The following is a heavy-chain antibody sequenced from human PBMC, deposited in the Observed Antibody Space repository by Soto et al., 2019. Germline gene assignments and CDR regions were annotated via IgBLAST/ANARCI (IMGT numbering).Heavy chain of an antibody. CDR2: ISGSGGST. Sequence: GGSLRLSCAASGFTFSSSAMSWVRQAPGKGLEWVSAISGSGGSTYYADSVKGRFTISRDNSKNTLYLQMNSLRAEDTAVYYCAKDPVAARLGYWGQGTLVTVSS. D-gene: IGHD6-6*01. V-gene: IGHV3-23*01. CDR1: GFTFSSSA. CDR3: AKDPVAARLGY. J-gene: IGHJ4*02.